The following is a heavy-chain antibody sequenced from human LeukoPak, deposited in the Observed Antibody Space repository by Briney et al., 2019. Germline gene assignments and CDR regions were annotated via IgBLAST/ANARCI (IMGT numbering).Heavy chain of an antibody. CDR3: AKAPLDAFDI. CDR1: GFTFGDYA. J-gene: IGHJ3*02. CDR2: IRSKAYGGTT. Sequence: GGSLRLSCTASGFTFGDYAMSWVRQAPGKGLEWVGFIRSKAYGGTTEYAASVKGRFTISRDDSKSIAYLQMNSLRAEDTAVYYCAKAPLDAFDIWGQGTMVTVSS. V-gene: IGHV3-49*04.